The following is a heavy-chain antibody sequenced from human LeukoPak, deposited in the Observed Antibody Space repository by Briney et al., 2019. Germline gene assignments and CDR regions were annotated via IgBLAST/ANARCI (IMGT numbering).Heavy chain of an antibody. J-gene: IGHJ3*01. CDR3: ARVDSGHDYGPS. CDR1: GYTFTAYY. D-gene: IGHD5-12*01. CDR2: INPNSGDT. V-gene: IGHV1-2*06. Sequence: ASVKVSCKASGYTFTAYYMHWVRQVPGQGLEWMGRINPNSGDTDYAQKFQGRVIMARDTSISTAYMEVSRLRSDDTAVYYCARVDSGHDYGPSWGQGTTVTVSS.